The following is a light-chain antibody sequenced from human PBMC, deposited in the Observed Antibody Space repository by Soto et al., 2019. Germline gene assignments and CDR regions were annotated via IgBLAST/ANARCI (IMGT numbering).Light chain of an antibody. CDR3: TSNRKNPPPPYV. Sequence: QSALTQPASVSGSPGQSITISCTGTSNDVGGYDFVSWYQQHPGKAPKLMISEVSDRPSGVSIRFSGSKSGNTASLTISGLQPEDEGDYYCTSNRKNPPPPYVFGPGTKVPAL. J-gene: IGLJ1*01. V-gene: IGLV2-14*01. CDR2: EVS. CDR1: SNDVGGYDF.